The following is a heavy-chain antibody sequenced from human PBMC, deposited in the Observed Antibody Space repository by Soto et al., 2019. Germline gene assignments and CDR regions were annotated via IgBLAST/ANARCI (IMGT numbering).Heavy chain of an antibody. D-gene: IGHD3-22*01. CDR2: IYYNGNA. CDR1: GGSINRSNYY. V-gene: IGHV4-39*01. Sequence: QLQLQESGPGLVKPSETLSLSCSVSGGSINRSNYYWDWIRQTPGKGLEWIGTIYYNGNAYYNPSLKSRVTRSVDTSKNQFSLTLISVTAADTAVYYCARHFVAVVIKGWGYWGQGTLVTVSS. CDR3: ARHFVAVVIKGWGY. J-gene: IGHJ4*02.